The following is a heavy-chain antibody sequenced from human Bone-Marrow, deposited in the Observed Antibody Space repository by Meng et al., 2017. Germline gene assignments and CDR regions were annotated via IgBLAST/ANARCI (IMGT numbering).Heavy chain of an antibody. J-gene: IGHJ4*02. CDR1: GFTFSGYA. V-gene: IGHV3-30*01. Sequence: GQLGASGGGVGHPGTLLRLSCAASGFTFSGYAMHWVRQAPGKGLEWVAVISYDGSNKYYADSVKGRFTISRDNSKNTLYLQMNSLRAEDTAVYYCARVHFDYWGQGTLVTVSS. CDR3: ARVHFDY. CDR2: ISYDGSNK.